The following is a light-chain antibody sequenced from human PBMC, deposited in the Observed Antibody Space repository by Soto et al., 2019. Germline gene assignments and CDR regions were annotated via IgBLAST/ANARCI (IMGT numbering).Light chain of an antibody. CDR2: FDD. J-gene: IGLJ2*01. CDR1: TSNVGNNA. CDR3: VAWDDSLEGVF. Sequence: QSVLTQPPSVSEAPRQRVTISCSGSTSNVGNNAVSWYKQLPGEAPKLLIYFDDLLPSGVSARSSASNSGTSASLVISGLQSEDEAYYYCVAWDDSLEGVFFGGGTKLTVL. V-gene: IGLV1-36*01.